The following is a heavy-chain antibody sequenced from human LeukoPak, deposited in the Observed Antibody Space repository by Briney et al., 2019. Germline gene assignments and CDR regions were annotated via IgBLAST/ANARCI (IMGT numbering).Heavy chain of an antibody. V-gene: IGHV3-33*01. CDR1: GFSFSSYG. CDR2: IWYDGNNK. J-gene: IGHJ4*02. D-gene: IGHD2-15*01. CDR3: ASAPPYCSGGACYFDY. Sequence: GGSLRLSCAASGFSFSSYGMHWVRQAPGKGLEWVAVIWYDGNNKYYADSVNGRFTISRDNSKNTLFLQMNSLRAEDSAVYYCASAPPYCSGGACYFDYWGQGTLVTVSS.